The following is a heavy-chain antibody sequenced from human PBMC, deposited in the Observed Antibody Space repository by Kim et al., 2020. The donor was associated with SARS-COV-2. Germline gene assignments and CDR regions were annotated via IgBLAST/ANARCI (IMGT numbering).Heavy chain of an antibody. CDR1: GGSFSGYY. J-gene: IGHJ4*02. V-gene: IGHV4-34*01. CDR3: ARGFHSSGYYPLDY. CDR2: INHSGST. D-gene: IGHD3-22*01. Sequence: SETLSLTCAVYGGSFSGYYWSWIRQPPGKGLEWIGEINHSGSTNYNPSLKSRVTISVDTSKNQFSLKLSSVTAADTAVYYCARGFHSSGYYPLDYWGQGTLVTVSS.